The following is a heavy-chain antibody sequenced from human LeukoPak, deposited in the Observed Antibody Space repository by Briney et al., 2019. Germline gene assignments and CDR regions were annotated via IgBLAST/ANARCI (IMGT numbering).Heavy chain of an antibody. Sequence: GRSLRLSCAASGFTFSSYAMHWVRQAPGKGLEYVSAISSNGGSTYYANSVKGRFTISRDNSKNTLYLQMGSLRAEDMAVYYCAREGSGWYRSHFDYWGQGTLVTVSS. J-gene: IGHJ4*02. CDR2: ISSNGGST. CDR3: AREGSGWYRSHFDY. CDR1: GFTFSSYA. V-gene: IGHV3-64*01. D-gene: IGHD6-19*01.